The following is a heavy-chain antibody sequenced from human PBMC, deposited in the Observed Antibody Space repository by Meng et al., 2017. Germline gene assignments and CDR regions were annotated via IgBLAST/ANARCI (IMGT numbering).Heavy chain of an antibody. D-gene: IGHD6-13*01. CDR2: TYYRSNWYN. J-gene: IGHJ4*02. V-gene: IGHV6-1*01. CDR1: GDSVSSNSAI. CDR3: AISWYGYLDY. Sequence: SETLSLTCAISGDSVSSNSAIWSSIRQSPSRGLEWLGRTYYRSNWYNDYAVSVKSRITINANTSKNQLSLQLNSVTPEDTAVYCCAISWYGYLDYWGQGTLVTVSS.